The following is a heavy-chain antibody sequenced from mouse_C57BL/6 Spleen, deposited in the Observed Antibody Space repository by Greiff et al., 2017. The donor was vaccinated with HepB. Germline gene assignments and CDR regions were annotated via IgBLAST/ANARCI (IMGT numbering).Heavy chain of an antibody. D-gene: IGHD2-12*01. CDR1: GYSITSGYY. CDR3: ARGPYRDAY. J-gene: IGHJ3*01. V-gene: IGHV3-6*01. CDR2: ISYDGSN. Sequence: DVQLQESGPGLVKPSQSLSLTCSVTGYSITSGYYWNWIRQFPGNKLEWMGYISYDGSNNYNPSLKNRISITRDTSKNQFVLKLNSVTTEDTATYYCARGPYRDAYWGQGTLVTVSA.